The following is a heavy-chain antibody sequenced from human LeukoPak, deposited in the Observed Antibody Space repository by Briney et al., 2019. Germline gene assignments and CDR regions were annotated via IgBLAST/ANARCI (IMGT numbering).Heavy chain of an antibody. D-gene: IGHD3-22*01. CDR1: GFTFSSYG. J-gene: IGHJ5*02. Sequence: RSGGSLRLSCAASGFTFSSYGMHWVRQAPGKGLEWVAFIRYDGSNKYYADSVEGRFTISRDNSKNTLYLQMNSLRAEDTAVYYCARCPVPYDSSARWFDPWGQGTLVTVSS. CDR3: ARCPVPYDSSARWFDP. CDR2: IRYDGSNK. V-gene: IGHV3-30*02.